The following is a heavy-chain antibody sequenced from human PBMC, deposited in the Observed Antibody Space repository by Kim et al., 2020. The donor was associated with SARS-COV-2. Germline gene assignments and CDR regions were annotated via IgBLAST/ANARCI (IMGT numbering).Heavy chain of an antibody. D-gene: IGHD2-15*01. V-gene: IGHV3-21*01. Sequence: GGSLRLSCAASGFTFSSYSMNWVRQAPGKGLEWVSSISSSSSYIYYADSVKGRFTISRDNAKNSLYLQMNSLRAEDTAVYYCASGVGYCSGGSCSTDYWGQGTLVTVSS. CDR1: GFTFSSYS. CDR3: ASGVGYCSGGSCSTDY. CDR2: ISSSSSYI. J-gene: IGHJ4*02.